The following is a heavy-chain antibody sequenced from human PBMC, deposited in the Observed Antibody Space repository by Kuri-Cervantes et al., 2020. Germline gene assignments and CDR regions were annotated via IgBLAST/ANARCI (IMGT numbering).Heavy chain of an antibody. D-gene: IGHD3-16*01. V-gene: IGHV3-30*02. Sequence: GGSLRLSCAASGFTFSNYDTHWVRQAPGKGLEWLAFIRFDGSNTYYKDSVKGRFTISRDNSKSTLFLQMNSLRAEDTAIYYCAKGIIPLGWGGWSYYYYMDVWGTGTTVTVSS. J-gene: IGHJ6*03. CDR2: IRFDGSNT. CDR3: AKGIIPLGWGGWSYYYYMDV. CDR1: GFTFSNYD.